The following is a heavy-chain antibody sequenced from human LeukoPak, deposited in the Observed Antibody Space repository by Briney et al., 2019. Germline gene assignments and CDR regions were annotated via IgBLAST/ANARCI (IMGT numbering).Heavy chain of an antibody. V-gene: IGHV4-31*03. J-gene: IGHJ5*02. CDR1: GGSFSSGGYY. D-gene: IGHD6-13*01. CDR3: ARSGYSSSWRFDP. CDR2: IYYSGST. Sequence: SETLSLTCTVSGGSFSSGGYYWSWIRQHPGKGLEWIGYIYYSGSTYYNPSLKSRVTISVDTSKNQFSLKLSSVTAADTAVYYCARSGYSSSWRFDPWGQGTLVTVSS.